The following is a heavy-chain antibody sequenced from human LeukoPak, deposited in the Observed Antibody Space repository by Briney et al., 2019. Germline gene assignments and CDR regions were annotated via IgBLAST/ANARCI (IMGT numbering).Heavy chain of an antibody. V-gene: IGHV3-48*03. D-gene: IGHD4-17*01. CDR3: ARGTVTAYYYGMDV. Sequence: PGGSLKLSCAASGFTFSSYEMNWVRQAPGKGLEWVSYISSSGSTIYYAGSVKGRFTISRDNAKNSLYLQMNSLRAEDTAVYYCARGTVTAYYYGMDVWGQGTTVTVSS. CDR2: ISSSGSTI. J-gene: IGHJ6*02. CDR1: GFTFSSYE.